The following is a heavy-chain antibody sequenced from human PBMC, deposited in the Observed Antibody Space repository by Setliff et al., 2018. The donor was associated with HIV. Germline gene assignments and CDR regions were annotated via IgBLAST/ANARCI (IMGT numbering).Heavy chain of an antibody. Sequence: SETLSLTCAVYGGSFSGYCWSWIRQPPGKGLEWIGEIQHSGRTNYNPSLKSRVTTSVDTSKNQFSLKLTSVTAADTAVYYCASAGSGTRAPPRYWGQGTLVTVSS. J-gene: IGHJ4*02. CDR2: IQHSGRT. D-gene: IGHD1-1*01. CDR3: ASAGSGTRAPPRY. V-gene: IGHV4-34*01. CDR1: GGSFSGYC.